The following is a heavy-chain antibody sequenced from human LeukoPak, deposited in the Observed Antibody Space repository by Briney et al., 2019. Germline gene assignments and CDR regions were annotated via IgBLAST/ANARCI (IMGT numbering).Heavy chain of an antibody. V-gene: IGHV3-23*01. J-gene: IGHJ4*02. D-gene: IGHD6-13*01. CDR2: ISPSGGGT. CDR3: AKGDSSSWYVRV. CDR1: GFTFSSYG. Sequence: AGTLRLSCAASGFTFSSYGMNWVRQAPGKGLEWISGISPSGGGTYYADSVKGRFTISRDNSKNTLYLQMNSLRAEDTAVYYCAKGDSSSWYVRVWGQGTLVTVSS.